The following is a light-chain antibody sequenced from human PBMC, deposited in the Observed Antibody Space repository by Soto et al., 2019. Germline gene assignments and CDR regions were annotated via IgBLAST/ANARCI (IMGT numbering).Light chain of an antibody. CDR2: WAS. V-gene: IGKV4-1*01. CDR3: QQYGSSPRT. J-gene: IGKJ4*01. Sequence: DIVMTQSPDSLAVSLGERAAINCKSSQSGLYSSNNKNYLAWYQQKPGQPPKLLIYWASTRESGVPDRFSGSGSGTDFTLTIRRLEPEDFAVYYCQQYGSSPRTFGGGTTVDI. CDR1: QSGLYSSNNKNY.